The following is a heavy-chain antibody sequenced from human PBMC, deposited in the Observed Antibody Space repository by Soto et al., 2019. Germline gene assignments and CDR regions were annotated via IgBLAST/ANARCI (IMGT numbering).Heavy chain of an antibody. CDR2: IIPIFGTA. CDR1: GGTFSSYA. J-gene: IGHJ6*02. V-gene: IGHV1-69*01. Sequence: QVQLVQSGAEVKKPGSSVKVSCKASGGTFSSYAISWVRQAPGQGLEWMGGIIPIFGTANYAQKFQGRVTITADESTSTAYMELSSLRSEDTAVYYCARSTHHSVQLERLQHPYYYYYGMDVWGQGTTVTVSS. CDR3: ARSTHHSVQLERLQHPYYYYYGMDV. D-gene: IGHD1-1*01.